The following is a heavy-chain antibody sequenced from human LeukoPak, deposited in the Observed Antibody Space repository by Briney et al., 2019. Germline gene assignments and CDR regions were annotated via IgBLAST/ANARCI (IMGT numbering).Heavy chain of an antibody. D-gene: IGHD6-19*01. J-gene: IGHJ3*02. V-gene: IGHV1-18*01. CDR2: ISAYNGNT. CDR3: ARDLFYGIAVANLGFDI. CDR1: GYTFTSYG. Sequence: GASVKVSCKASGYTFTSYGISWVRQAPGQGLEWMGWISAYNGNTNYAQKLQGRVTMTTDTSTSTAYMELRSLRSDDTAVYYCARDLFYGIAVANLGFDIWGQGTMVTVSS.